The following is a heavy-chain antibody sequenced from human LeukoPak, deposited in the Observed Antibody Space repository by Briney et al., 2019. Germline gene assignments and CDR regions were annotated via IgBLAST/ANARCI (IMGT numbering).Heavy chain of an antibody. D-gene: IGHD3-16*01. CDR3: ARDFGVTNYHFDY. CDR2: IWYDGSKK. V-gene: IGHV3-33*01. CDR1: GFTFSSYG. J-gene: IGHJ4*02. Sequence: PGRSLRLSCAASGFTFSSYGIHWVHQAPGKGLEWVAVIWYDGSKKYYADSVKGRFTISRDDSKNTLYLQMNSLRAEDTAVYYCARDFGVTNYHFDYWGQGTLVTVSS.